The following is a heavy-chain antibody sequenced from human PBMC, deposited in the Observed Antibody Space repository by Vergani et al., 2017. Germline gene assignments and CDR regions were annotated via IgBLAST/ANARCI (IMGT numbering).Heavy chain of an antibody. J-gene: IGHJ6*03. D-gene: IGHD1-1*01. CDR3: ARVDTTRRWYYYYYMDV. V-gene: IGHV4-4*07. CDR2: IYTSGST. Sequence: QVQLQESGPGLVKPSETLSLTCTVSGGSISSYYWSWIRQPAGKGLEWIGRIYTSGSTNYNPSLKSRVTMSVDTSKNQFSLKLSSVTAADTAVYYCARVDTTRRWYYYYYMDVWGNGTTVTVSS. CDR1: GGSISSYY.